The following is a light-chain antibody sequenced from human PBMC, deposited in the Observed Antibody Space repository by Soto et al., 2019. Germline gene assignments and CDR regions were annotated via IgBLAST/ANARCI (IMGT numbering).Light chain of an antibody. J-gene: IGKJ5*01. CDR3: QQLNYSPRIN. V-gene: IGKV3-15*01. CDR2: GAS. CDR1: QSVGTN. Sequence: DIVMTQSPGTLSVSPGERATLSCRSSQSVGTNLAWYQQRPGQAPRLLVYGASTRASGIPPRFSGRGSGTDFTLTISSLQSEDFAVYSCQQLNYSPRINFGQGTRLEIK.